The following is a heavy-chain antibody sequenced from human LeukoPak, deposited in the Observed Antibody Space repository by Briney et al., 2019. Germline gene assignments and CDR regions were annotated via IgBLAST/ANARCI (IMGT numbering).Heavy chain of an antibody. V-gene: IGHV1-8*03. CDR3: ARQHPRRYCSGGSCHL. D-gene: IGHD2-15*01. J-gene: IGHJ4*02. CDR2: MNPNSGNT. CDR1: GYTFTSYD. Sequence: ASVKVSCKASGYTFTSYDINWVRQATGQGLEWMGWMNPNSGNTGYAQKFQGRVTITRNTSISTAYMELSSLRSEDTAVYYCARQHPRRYCSGGSCHLWGQGTLVTVSS.